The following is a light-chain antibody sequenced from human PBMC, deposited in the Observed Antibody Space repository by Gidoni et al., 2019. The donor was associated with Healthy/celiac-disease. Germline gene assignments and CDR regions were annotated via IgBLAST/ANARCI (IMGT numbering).Light chain of an antibody. CDR1: QSVLYSSNNKNY. CDR3: QQYYSTLPYT. V-gene: IGKV4-1*01. J-gene: IGKJ2*01. CDR2: WAS. Sequence: DIVMTQSPDSLAVSLGERATINCKSSQSVLYSSNNKNYLAWYQQKPGQPPKLLIYWASTREPGVPDRFSGSGSGTDFTLTISILQAEDVAVYYCQQYYSTLPYTFGQGTKLEIK.